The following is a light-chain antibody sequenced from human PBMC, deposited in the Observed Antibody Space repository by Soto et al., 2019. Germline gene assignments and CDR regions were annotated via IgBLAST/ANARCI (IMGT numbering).Light chain of an antibody. CDR2: GAS. CDR3: QQYYSTPLT. Sequence: VVMTQSPATLSLSPGEGATLSCRASQSIGGDLAWYQQKPGQAPRLLIYGASTRATGIPAGFRGRGSGTDFTLTISSLQAEDVAVYYCQQYYSTPLTFGGGTKVDI. V-gene: IGKV3-15*01. CDR1: QSIGGD. J-gene: IGKJ4*01.